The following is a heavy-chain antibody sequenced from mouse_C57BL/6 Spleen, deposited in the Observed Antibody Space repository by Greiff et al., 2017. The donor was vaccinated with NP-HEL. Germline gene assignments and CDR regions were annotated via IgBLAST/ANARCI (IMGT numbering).Heavy chain of an antibody. D-gene: IGHD2-1*01. CDR1: GYTFTSYW. CDR2: IDPSDSYT. Sequence: QVQLQQPGAELVMPGASVKLSCKASGYTFTSYWMHWVKQRPGQGLEWIGEIDPSDSYTNYNQKFKGKSTLTVDKSSSTAYMQLSSLTSEDSAVYYCARGLSYGIDYWGQGTTLTVSS. J-gene: IGHJ2*01. V-gene: IGHV1-69*01. CDR3: ARGLSYGIDY.